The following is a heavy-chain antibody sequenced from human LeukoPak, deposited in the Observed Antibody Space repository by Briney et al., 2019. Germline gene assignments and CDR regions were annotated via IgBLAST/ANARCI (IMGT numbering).Heavy chain of an antibody. CDR3: AKDRELEPYNYYFDY. Sequence: GGSLRLSCAASGFTFSSNGMHWVRQAPGKGLEWVAFIRHDGSNKDYADSVKGRFTISRDNSKNTLYLQMNSLRAEDTAVYYCAKDRELEPYNYYFDYWGQGTLVTVSS. J-gene: IGHJ4*02. D-gene: IGHD1-1*01. CDR2: IRHDGSNK. V-gene: IGHV3-30*02. CDR1: GFTFSSNG.